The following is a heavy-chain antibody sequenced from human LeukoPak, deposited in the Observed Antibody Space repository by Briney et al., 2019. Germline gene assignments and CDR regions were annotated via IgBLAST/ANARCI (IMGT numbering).Heavy chain of an antibody. Sequence: GGSLRLSCAASGFAFSSYAMSWVRQAPGKGLEWVSAISGSGGSTYYADSVKGRFTISRDNSKNTLYLQMNSLRAEDTAVYYCAKDHYGDYVSYFDYWGQGTLVTVSS. D-gene: IGHD4-17*01. CDR3: AKDHYGDYVSYFDY. CDR2: ISGSGGST. CDR1: GFAFSSYA. J-gene: IGHJ4*02. V-gene: IGHV3-23*01.